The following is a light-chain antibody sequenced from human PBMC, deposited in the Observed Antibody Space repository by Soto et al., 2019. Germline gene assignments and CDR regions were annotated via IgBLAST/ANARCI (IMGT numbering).Light chain of an antibody. CDR3: QQYGSSSWT. CDR2: DAS. J-gene: IGKJ1*01. V-gene: IGKV3-20*01. Sequence: EIVLTQSPGTLSLSPGERATLSCRASQSVSSSYLAWYQQKPGQAPRLLIYDASSRATGIPDRLSGSGSATDFTLTISRLEPEDFAVYYCQQYGSSSWTFGQGTKVDIK. CDR1: QSVSSSY.